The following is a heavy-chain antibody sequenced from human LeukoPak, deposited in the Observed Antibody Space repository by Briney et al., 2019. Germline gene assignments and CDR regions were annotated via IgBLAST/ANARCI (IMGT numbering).Heavy chain of an antibody. CDR2: IIPIFGTA. J-gene: IGHJ4*02. V-gene: IGHV1-69*13. Sequence: SVEVSCKAAGYTFTSHGFIWLRQAPGQGLEWMGGIIPIFGTANYAQKFQGRVTITADESTSTAYMELSSLRSEDTAVYYCARIAVAGPAYYFDYWGQGTLVTVSS. CDR1: GYTFTSHG. CDR3: ARIAVAGPAYYFDY. D-gene: IGHD6-19*01.